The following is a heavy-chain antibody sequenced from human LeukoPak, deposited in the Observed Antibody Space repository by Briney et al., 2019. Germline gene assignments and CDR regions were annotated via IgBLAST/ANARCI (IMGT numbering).Heavy chain of an antibody. D-gene: IGHD2-2*01. J-gene: IGHJ4*02. CDR2: MNPNSGNT. Sequence: ASVKVSCKASGYTFTSYDINWVRQATGQGLEWMGWMNPNSGNTGYAQKFQGRVTMTRNTSISTAYMELSSLRSEDTAVYYCARGHRCSSTSCYGVEDYWGQGALVTISS. CDR3: ARGHRCSSTSCYGVEDY. V-gene: IGHV1-8*01. CDR1: GYTFTSYD.